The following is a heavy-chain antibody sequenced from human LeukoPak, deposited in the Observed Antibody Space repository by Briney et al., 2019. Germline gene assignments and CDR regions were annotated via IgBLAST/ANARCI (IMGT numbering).Heavy chain of an antibody. CDR2: INHSGST. Sequence: PSETLSLTCAVYGGSFSAYYWSWIRQPPGKGLEWIGEINHSGSTNYNPSLKSRVAISVDTSKNQFSLKLSSVTAADTAVYYCARAYYYDSSGYYSTPYYFDYWGQGTLVTVSS. CDR3: ARAYYYDSSGYYSTPYYFDY. CDR1: GGSFSAYY. J-gene: IGHJ4*02. V-gene: IGHV4-34*01. D-gene: IGHD3-22*01.